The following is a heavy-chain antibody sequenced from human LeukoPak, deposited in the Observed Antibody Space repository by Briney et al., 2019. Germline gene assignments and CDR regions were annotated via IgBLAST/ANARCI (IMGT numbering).Heavy chain of an antibody. Sequence: LPGGSLRLSCAASEFTFSSYWMSWVRQAPGKGLEWVAHIKQDGSQEQYVGSVKGRFTISRDNAKNSLYLQMNGLRADDTAVYYCARGQTTFEFWGQGALVTVSS. V-gene: IGHV3-7*01. D-gene: IGHD2/OR15-2a*01. CDR3: ARGQTTFEF. CDR1: EFTFSSYW. CDR2: IKQDGSQE. J-gene: IGHJ4*02.